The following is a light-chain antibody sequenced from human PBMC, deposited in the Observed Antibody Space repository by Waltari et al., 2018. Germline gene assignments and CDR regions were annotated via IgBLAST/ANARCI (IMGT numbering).Light chain of an antibody. CDR1: SSDIGSYSL. J-gene: IGLJ2*01. Sequence: QSALTQPASVAGSPGQSITISCTGTSSDIGSYSLVSWYQQQPGKAPRLIVYEVTRRPSGVSVRFSGSKSDNTASLTIAGLQAEDEADYYCCSYGGVPSYVLFGGGTKLTVL. CDR2: EVT. V-gene: IGLV2-23*02. CDR3: CSYGGVPSYVL.